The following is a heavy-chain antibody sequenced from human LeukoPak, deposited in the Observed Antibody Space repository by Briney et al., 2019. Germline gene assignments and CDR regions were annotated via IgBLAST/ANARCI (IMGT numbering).Heavy chain of an antibody. CDR1: GGTFSNSA. Sequence: SVKVSCKASGGTFSNSAISWVRQAPGQGLEWMGGIIPVFGTPNYAQKFQGRVTITTDESTSTVYMDLSSLRSEDAAVYYCARGPFYYDSSGYIFDYWGQGTLVTVSS. CDR3: ARGPFYYDSSGYIFDY. CDR2: IIPVFGTP. V-gene: IGHV1-69*05. J-gene: IGHJ4*02. D-gene: IGHD3-22*01.